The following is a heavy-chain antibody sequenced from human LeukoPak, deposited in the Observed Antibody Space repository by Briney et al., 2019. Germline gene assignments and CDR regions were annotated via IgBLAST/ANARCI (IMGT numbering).Heavy chain of an antibody. V-gene: IGHV3-48*03. CDR3: ARGVHYYGSGSYIGWFDP. D-gene: IGHD3-10*01. Sequence: GGSLRLSCAASGFTFSSYEMNWVRQAPGKGLEWVSYISSSGSTIYYADSVKGRFTISRDNAKNSLYLQMNSLRAEDTAVYYCARGVHYYGSGSYIGWFDPWGQGTLVTVSS. CDR2: ISSSGSTI. CDR1: GFTFSSYE. J-gene: IGHJ5*02.